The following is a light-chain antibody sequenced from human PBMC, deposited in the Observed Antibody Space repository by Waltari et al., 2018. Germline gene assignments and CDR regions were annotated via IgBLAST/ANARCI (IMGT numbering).Light chain of an antibody. J-gene: IGLJ3*02. CDR1: SSNIGAGYD. CDR2: GNS. Sequence: QSVLTQPPSVSGAPGQRVTISCTGSSSNIGAGYDFHWYQQLPGTPPKLLIYGNSNRPSGVPDRFSGSKSGTSASLAITGLQAEDEADYYCQSYDSSLSGYVFGGGTKLTVL. CDR3: QSYDSSLSGYV. V-gene: IGLV1-40*01.